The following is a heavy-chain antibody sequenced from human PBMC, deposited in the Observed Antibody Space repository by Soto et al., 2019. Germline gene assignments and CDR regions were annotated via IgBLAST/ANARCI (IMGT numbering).Heavy chain of an antibody. V-gene: IGHV4-59*01. J-gene: IGHJ5*02. CDR3: ARGVATIGP. D-gene: IGHD5-12*01. CDR1: GDSISSYY. CDR2: IYYSGST. Sequence: QVQLQESGPGLLKPSETLSLTCSVSGDSISSYYWSWIRQPPGKGLEWIGYIYYSGSTNYNPSFKSRVTISVDAPKNQFSLKLSAVTAADTAVYYCARGVATIGPWGQGTLVTVSS.